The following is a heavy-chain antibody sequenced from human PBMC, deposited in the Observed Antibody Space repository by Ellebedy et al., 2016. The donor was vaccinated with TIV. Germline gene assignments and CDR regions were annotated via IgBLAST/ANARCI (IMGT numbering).Heavy chain of an antibody. D-gene: IGHD3-22*01. CDR2: IYYSGST. Sequence: MPSETLSLTCTVSGCSISSYYWSWIRQPPGKGLEWIGYIYYSGSTDYNPSLKSRVTISVDTSKNQFSLKLSSVTAADTAVYYCARESGVSSGYSLDYWGQGTLVTVSS. J-gene: IGHJ4*02. CDR3: ARESGVSSGYSLDY. CDR1: GCSISSYY. V-gene: IGHV4-59*01.